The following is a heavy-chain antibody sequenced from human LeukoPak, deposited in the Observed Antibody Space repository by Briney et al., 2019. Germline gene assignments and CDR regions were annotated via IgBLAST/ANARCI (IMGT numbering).Heavy chain of an antibody. J-gene: IGHJ4*02. V-gene: IGHV3-74*01. CDR2: INVDGTST. D-gene: IGHD6-13*01. CDR1: GFTFSIPW. CDR3: ARDRQSIAAADFDY. Sequence: GGSLRLSCAASGFTFSIPWMHWVRRVPGEGLVWVSRINVDGTSTRYADSVKGRFTISRDNAKNSLYLQMNSLRAEDTAVYYCARDRQSIAAADFDYWGQGTLVTVSS.